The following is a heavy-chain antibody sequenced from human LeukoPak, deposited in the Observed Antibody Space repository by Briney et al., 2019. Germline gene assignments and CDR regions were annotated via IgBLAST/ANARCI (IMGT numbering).Heavy chain of an antibody. CDR2: IRAYNGNT. D-gene: IGHD2-15*01. J-gene: IGHJ4*02. Sequence: ASVKVSCKASGYTFTSYGISWVRQAPGQGLEWMGWIRAYNGNTNYAQKLQGRVTMTTDTSTSTAYMELRSLRSDDTAVYYCAKVRYCSGVNCYPADNWGQGTLVTVSS. CDR3: AKVRYCSGVNCYPADN. CDR1: GYTFTSYG. V-gene: IGHV1-18*01.